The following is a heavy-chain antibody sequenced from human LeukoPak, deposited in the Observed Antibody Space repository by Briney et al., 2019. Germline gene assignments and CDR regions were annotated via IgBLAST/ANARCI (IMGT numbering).Heavy chain of an antibody. CDR3: AKSPWFGDLKRDWFDP. CDR2: ISGSGRST. V-gene: IGHV3-23*01. Sequence: GGSLRLSCAASGFTFSSYAMSWVRQAPGKGLEWVSTISGSGRSTYYADSVKGRFTISRENSKNTLYLQMNSLRAEDTAVHYRAKSPWFGDLKRDWFDPWGQGTLVTVSS. J-gene: IGHJ5*02. D-gene: IGHD3-10*01. CDR1: GFTFSSYA.